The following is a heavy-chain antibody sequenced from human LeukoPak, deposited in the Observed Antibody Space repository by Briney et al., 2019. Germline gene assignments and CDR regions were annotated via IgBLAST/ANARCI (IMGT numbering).Heavy chain of an antibody. Sequence: GGSLRLSCAASGLIFNNYAMTWVRQAPGKGLEWVSAISGSGGSTYYADSVKGRFTISRDNSKNTLYLQMNSLRAEDTAVYYCARAYGSGSLAYYFDYWGQGTLVTVSS. V-gene: IGHV3-23*01. CDR2: ISGSGGST. D-gene: IGHD3-10*01. J-gene: IGHJ4*02. CDR1: GLIFNNYA. CDR3: ARAYGSGSLAYYFDY.